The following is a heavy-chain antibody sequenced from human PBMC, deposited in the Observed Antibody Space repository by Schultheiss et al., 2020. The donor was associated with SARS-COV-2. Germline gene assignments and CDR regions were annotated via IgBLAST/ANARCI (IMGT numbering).Heavy chain of an antibody. CDR1: GGSISSYY. D-gene: IGHD1-7*01. CDR2: IYHSGST. Sequence: SETLSLTCTVSGGSISSYYWSWIRQPAGKGLEWIGYIYHSGSTYYSPSLKSRVTISVDRSKNQFSLKLSSVTAADTAVYYCAREGPLTGTTKGMDVWGQGTTVTVSS. J-gene: IGHJ6*02. V-gene: IGHV4-59*12. CDR3: AREGPLTGTTKGMDV.